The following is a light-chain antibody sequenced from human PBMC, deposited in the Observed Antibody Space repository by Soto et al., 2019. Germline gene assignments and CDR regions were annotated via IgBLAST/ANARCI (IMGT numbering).Light chain of an antibody. V-gene: IGKV1-39*01. Sequence: DIQLTPAPSSLSASVGNTITITCRTSQRISTYLNWYQQKQGKAAELVIYTASSSEGGVPSRFSGSGSGTDFTLTISSLQPEDLATYYCQQHYNSPWTCGQGTKVEIK. CDR3: QQHYNSPWT. CDR2: TAS. J-gene: IGKJ1*01. CDR1: QRISTY.